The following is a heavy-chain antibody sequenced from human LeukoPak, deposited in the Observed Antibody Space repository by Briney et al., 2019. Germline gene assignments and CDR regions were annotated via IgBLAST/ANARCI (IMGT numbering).Heavy chain of an antibody. CDR2: IYYSGST. D-gene: IGHD3-10*01. V-gene: IGHV4-59*08. CDR1: GGSISTYY. Sequence: SETLSLTCTVSGGSISTYYGNWIRQAPGKGLEWIGYIYYSGSTNYNPSLKSRVAMSVDTSRNQFSLKLSSVTAADTAVYYCARHPLPGSGDPEYYYYYGMDVWGQGTTVTVSS. J-gene: IGHJ6*02. CDR3: ARHPLPGSGDPEYYYYYGMDV.